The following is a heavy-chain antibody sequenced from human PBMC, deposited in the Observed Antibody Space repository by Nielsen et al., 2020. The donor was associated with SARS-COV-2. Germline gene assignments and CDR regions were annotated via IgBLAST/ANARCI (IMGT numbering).Heavy chain of an antibody. V-gene: IGHV3-11*01. CDR3: ARGRLREYYFDY. CDR2: ISSSGSTI. CDR1: GFTFSDYY. D-gene: IGHD4-17*01. Sequence: GESLKISCAASGFTFSDYYMSWIRQAPGKGLEWVSYISSSGSTIYYADSVKGRFTISRDNAKNSLYLQMNSLRAEDTAVYYCARGRLREYYFDYWGQGTLVTVSS. J-gene: IGHJ4*02.